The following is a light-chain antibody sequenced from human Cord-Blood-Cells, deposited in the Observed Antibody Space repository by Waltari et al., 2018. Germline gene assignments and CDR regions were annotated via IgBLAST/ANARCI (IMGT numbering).Light chain of an antibody. J-gene: IGKJ2*01. CDR3: IQALQTPLMYT. CDR2: LGS. Sequence: DIVMTQSPLSLPVTPGEPASISCRSSQSLLHSNGYNYLDWYLQKPGQSPQLLIYLGSNRASGVPDRFSGSGSGTDFTLKISRVEAEDVGVYYCIQALQTPLMYTFGQGTKLEIK. CDR1: QSLLHSNGYNY. V-gene: IGKV2-28*01.